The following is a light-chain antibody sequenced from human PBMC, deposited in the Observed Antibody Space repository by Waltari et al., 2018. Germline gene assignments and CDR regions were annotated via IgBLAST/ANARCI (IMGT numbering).Light chain of an antibody. Sequence: EIVLTQSPATLSLSPGERATLSCRASQSVSSYLAWYQQKPDQAPRLLIYDASNRATGIPARCSGSGSGTDFTLTISSLEPEDVAVYYCQQRSNWLPYTFGQGTKLEIK. CDR3: QQRSNWLPYT. V-gene: IGKV3-11*01. J-gene: IGKJ2*01. CDR2: DAS. CDR1: QSVSSY.